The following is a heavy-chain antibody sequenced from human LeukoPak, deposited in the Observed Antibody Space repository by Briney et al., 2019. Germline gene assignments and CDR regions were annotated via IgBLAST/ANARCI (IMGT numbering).Heavy chain of an antibody. CDR3: AELGITMIGGV. CDR2: ISSSGSTI. J-gene: IGHJ6*04. D-gene: IGHD3-10*02. V-gene: IGHV3-48*03. Sequence: PGGTLRLSCAASGFTFSSYEMNWVRQAPGKGLEWVSYISSSGSTIYYADSVKGRFTISRDNAKNSLYLQMNSLRAEDTAVYYCAELGITMIGGVWGKGTTATISS. CDR1: GFTFSSYE.